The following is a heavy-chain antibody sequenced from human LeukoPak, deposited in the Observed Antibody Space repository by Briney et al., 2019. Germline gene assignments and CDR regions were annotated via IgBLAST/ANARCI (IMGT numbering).Heavy chain of an antibody. J-gene: IGHJ6*03. V-gene: IGHV4-4*09. CDR1: GDSINDHY. Sequence: SETLSLTCTVSGDSINDHYWSWIRQPPGEGLEWIAYIYSSVSTNYNPSLKSRVTISIDTSKGQFSLELTSVTAADTGVYYCARQMCSGGSCYRVDQLYYMDVWGKGTTVTVSS. CDR3: ARQMCSGGSCYRVDQLYYMDV. D-gene: IGHD2-15*01. CDR2: IYSSVST.